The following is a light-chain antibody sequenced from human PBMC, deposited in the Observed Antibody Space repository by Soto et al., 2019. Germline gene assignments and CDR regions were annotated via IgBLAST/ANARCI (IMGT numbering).Light chain of an antibody. J-gene: IGKJ5*01. CDR2: GAS. Sequence: EIVLTQAPGTLSLSPGERATLSCRASQSVSSSYLAWYQQKPGQAPRLLIYGASSRATGIPDRFSCSGSGTNFTLIISRLEPADFEVYYCQQDGSSPLPFGQGTLLESK. V-gene: IGKV3-20*01. CDR1: QSVSSSY. CDR3: QQDGSSPLP.